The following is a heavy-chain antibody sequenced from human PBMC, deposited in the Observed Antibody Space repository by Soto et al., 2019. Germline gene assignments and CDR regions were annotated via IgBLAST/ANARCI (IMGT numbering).Heavy chain of an antibody. D-gene: IGHD1-1*01. CDR2: ISTSAGST. CDR3: AKTAWNAEKNHHHFINV. CDR1: GFPFGSYA. V-gene: IGHV3-23*01. Sequence: EVQLLESGGTLVQPGGSLRLSCAASGFPFGSYAMSWVRQAPGMGLEWVSVISTSAGSTYYADSVKGRFTISRDNSRNTLYLQMTSLRAEDTAVYHCAKTAWNAEKNHHHFINVWGKGTTVTVSS. J-gene: IGHJ6*03.